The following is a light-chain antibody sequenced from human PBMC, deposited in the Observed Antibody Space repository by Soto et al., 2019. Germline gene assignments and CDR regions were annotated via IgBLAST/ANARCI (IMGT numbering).Light chain of an antibody. V-gene: IGKV1-5*01. Sequence: DIQMTQFPSTLSASVGDRVTITCRASQDIDISLAWFQQRPGEAPQLLIFAASGLERGVPSTFSGSGSGTEFNLTISRVQPDDFATNFCQHYDTFSCTFGQGTKVDIK. CDR2: AAS. J-gene: IGKJ1*01. CDR3: QHYDTFSCT. CDR1: QDIDIS.